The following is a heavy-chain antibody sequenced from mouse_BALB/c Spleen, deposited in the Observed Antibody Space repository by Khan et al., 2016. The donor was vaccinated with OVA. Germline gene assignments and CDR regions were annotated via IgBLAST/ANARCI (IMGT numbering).Heavy chain of an antibody. CDR2: ITSGGSYT. V-gene: IGHV5-6-4*01. CDR1: GFTFSSYS. Sequence: EVELVESGGGLVKPGGSLRLSCEASGFTFSSYSMSWVRQTPEKRLEWVATITSGGSYTYYPDSVQGRFTSSRDNAKNTLYLQMSSLKSEDTAIYYCTRDRNSYGSSFYFDYWGQGTTLTVSS. CDR3: TRDRNSYGSSFYFDY. D-gene: IGHD1-1*01. J-gene: IGHJ2*01.